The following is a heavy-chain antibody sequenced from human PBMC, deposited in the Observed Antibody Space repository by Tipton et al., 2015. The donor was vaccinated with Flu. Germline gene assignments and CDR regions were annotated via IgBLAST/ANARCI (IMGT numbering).Heavy chain of an antibody. CDR3: ARVPRGGYKSRRGTFDY. CDR1: GYTFTSYG. J-gene: IGHJ4*02. CDR2: ISAYNGNT. D-gene: IGHD1-1*01. Sequence: QVQLVQSGAEVKKPGASVKVSCKASGYTFTSYGISWVRQAPGQGLEWMGWISAYNGNTNYAQKLQGSVTMTTDTSTSTANMELRSLRSDDTAVCYWARVPRGGYKSRRGTFDYWGQGTLVTVSS. V-gene: IGHV1-18*01.